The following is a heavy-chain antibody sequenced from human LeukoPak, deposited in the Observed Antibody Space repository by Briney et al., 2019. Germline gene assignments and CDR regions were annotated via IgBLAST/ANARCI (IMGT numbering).Heavy chain of an antibody. V-gene: IGHV4-30-4*01. D-gene: IGHD2-8*02. J-gene: IGHJ6*02. CDR2: IYYSGST. CDR3: AREDIVLGMDA. CDR1: GGSISSGDYY. Sequence: SETLSLTCTVSGGSISSGDYYWSWIRQPPGKGLEWIGYIYYSGSTYYNPSLKSRVTISVDTSKNQFSLKLSSVTAADTAVYYCAREDIVLGMDAWGQGTTVTVSS.